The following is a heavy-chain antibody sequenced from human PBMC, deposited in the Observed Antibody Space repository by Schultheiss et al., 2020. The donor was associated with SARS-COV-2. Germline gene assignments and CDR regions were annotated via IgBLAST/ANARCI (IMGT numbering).Heavy chain of an antibody. Sequence: SETLSLTCTVSGGSISSGSYYWSWIRQHPGQGLEWIGEIKHSGNTYYNPSLKSRVTISVDTSKNQLSLKLSSVTAADTAVYYCARDPELSHYFDTSGYYYPPTPHHWGQGALVTVSS. D-gene: IGHD3-22*01. V-gene: IGHV4-39*07. CDR2: IKHSGNT. CDR1: GGSISSGSYY. CDR3: ARDPELSHYFDTSGYYYPPTPHH. J-gene: IGHJ5*02.